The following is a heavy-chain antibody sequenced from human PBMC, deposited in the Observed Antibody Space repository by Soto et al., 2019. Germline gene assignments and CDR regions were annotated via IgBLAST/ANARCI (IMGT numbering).Heavy chain of an antibody. CDR1: GYTFTGYY. D-gene: IGHD3-10*01. CDR2: INPNSGGT. V-gene: IGHV1-2*04. CDR3: ARCGGGTGAGSYSTGNWFDP. J-gene: IGHJ5*02. Sequence: ASVKVSCKASGYTFTGYYMHWVRQAPGQGLEWMGWINPNSGGTNYAQKFKGWVTMTRDTFISTAYMELSRLRSDDTAVYYCARCGGGTGAGSYSTGNWFDPWGQGTLVTVSS.